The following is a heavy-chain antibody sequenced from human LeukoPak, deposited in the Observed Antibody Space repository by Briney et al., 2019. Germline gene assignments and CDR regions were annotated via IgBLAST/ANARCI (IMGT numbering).Heavy chain of an antibody. Sequence: ASVKVSCKASGYTFTSYDINWVRQATGQGLECMGWMNPNSGYTGYAQKFQGRVTMTRNTSINTAYMELSNLRSEDTAVYYCATISSGWHSDEYWGQGTLVTVSS. J-gene: IGHJ4*02. D-gene: IGHD6-19*01. V-gene: IGHV1-8*01. CDR3: ATISSGWHSDEY. CDR2: MNPNSGYT. CDR1: GYTFTSYD.